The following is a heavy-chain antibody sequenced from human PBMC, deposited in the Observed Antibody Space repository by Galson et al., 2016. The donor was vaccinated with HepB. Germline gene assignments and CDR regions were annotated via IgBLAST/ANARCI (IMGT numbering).Heavy chain of an antibody. V-gene: IGHV3-23*01. D-gene: IGHD3-16*01. CDR3: ATWGFTLGVDH. Sequence: SLRLSCAASAFGFSSYAMAWVRQAPGKGLEWVSGISRDGGRTYYADSVKGRFTIFRDNSKKTLYLQMNSLRTEDTAMYYCATWGFTLGVDHWGQGILVTVSS. CDR2: ISRDGGRT. J-gene: IGHJ4*02. CDR1: AFGFSSYA.